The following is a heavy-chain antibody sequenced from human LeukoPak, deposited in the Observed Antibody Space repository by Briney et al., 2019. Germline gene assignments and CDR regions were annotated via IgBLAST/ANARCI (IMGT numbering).Heavy chain of an antibody. Sequence: ASVKVSCKASGYTFTSYDINWVRQATGQGLEWMGWMNPNSGNTGYAQKFQGRVTMTRNTSISTAYMELSSLRSEDTAVYYCARDGASWRASLITFYYDAMDVWGQGTTVTVSS. CDR1: GYTFTSYD. J-gene: IGHJ6*02. CDR3: ARDGASWRASLITFYYDAMDV. V-gene: IGHV1-8*01. CDR2: MNPNSGNT. D-gene: IGHD2/OR15-2a*01.